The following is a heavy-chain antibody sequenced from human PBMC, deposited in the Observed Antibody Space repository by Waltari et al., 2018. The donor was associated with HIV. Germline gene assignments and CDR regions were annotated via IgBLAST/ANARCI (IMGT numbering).Heavy chain of an antibody. V-gene: IGHV4-61*02. CDR1: GGSISSGSYY. Sequence: QVQLQESGPGLVKPSQTLSLTCTVSGGSISSGSYYWSWIRQPAGKGLEWIGRIDTSGSTNYTPSHKRRVTISVDTSNNQFSLKLSSVTAADTAVYYCARDERYYDSSGYFNWFDPWGQGTLVTVSS. J-gene: IGHJ5*02. D-gene: IGHD3-22*01. CDR2: IDTSGST. CDR3: ARDERYYDSSGYFNWFDP.